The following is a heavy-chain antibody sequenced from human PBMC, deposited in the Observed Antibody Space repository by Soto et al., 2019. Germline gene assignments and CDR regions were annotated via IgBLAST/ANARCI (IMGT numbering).Heavy chain of an antibody. D-gene: IGHD6-13*01. J-gene: IGHJ4*02. CDR3: ARSFHGSSWPPNDY. CDR2: INAGNGNT. V-gene: IGHV1-3*01. CDR1: GYTFTSYA. Sequence: ASVKVSSKASGYTFTSYAMHWVRQAPGQRLEWMGWINAGNGNTKYSQKFQGRVTITRDTSASTAYMELSSLRSEDTAVYYCARSFHGSSWPPNDYWGQGTLVTVSS.